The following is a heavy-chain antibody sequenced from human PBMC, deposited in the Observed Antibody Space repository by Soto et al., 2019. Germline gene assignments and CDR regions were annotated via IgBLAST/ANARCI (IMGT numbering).Heavy chain of an antibody. V-gene: IGHV1-18*01. CDR1: GYTFTSYG. CDR3: ARSGSYYPARNWFGP. Sequence: QLVQSGVEMKNPGASVKVSCKASGYTFTSYGISWVRQAPGQGLEWMGWISGFNDDTNHAQKFQGRVTVTKDTSTSTAYRELRSLKSDDTAMYYCARSGSYYPARNWFGPWGQGTLVIVSS. CDR2: ISGFNDDT. J-gene: IGHJ5*02. D-gene: IGHD3-10*01.